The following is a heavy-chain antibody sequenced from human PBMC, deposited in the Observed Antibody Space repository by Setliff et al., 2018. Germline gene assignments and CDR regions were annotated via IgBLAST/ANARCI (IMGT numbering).Heavy chain of an antibody. CDR2: IISNSLTI. J-gene: IGHJ4*02. D-gene: IGHD2-15*01. CDR1: GFTFSSYW. V-gene: IGHV3-48*01. CDR3: ARDEVNCSGSKCYSGFDS. Sequence: LRLSCAASGFTFSSYWMTWVRQAPGKGLEWVSYIISNSLTIHYADSVRGRFTVSRDNARNSLYLQMNNLRAEDTAVYYCARDEVNCSGSKCYSGFDSWGQGTLVTVSS.